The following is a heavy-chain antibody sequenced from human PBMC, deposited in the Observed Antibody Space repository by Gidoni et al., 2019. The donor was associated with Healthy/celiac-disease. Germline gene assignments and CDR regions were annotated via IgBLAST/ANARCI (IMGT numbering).Heavy chain of an antibody. CDR3: AKDYYYDSSGYHPGLGYFDY. V-gene: IGHV3-23*01. CDR1: GFTFSSYA. J-gene: IGHJ4*02. CDR2: ISGSGGST. Sequence: EVQLLESGGGLVQPGGSLRLSCAASGFTFSSYAMSWVRQAPGKGLEWVSAISGSGGSTYYADSVKGRFTISRDNSKNTLYLQMNSLRAEDTAVYYCAKDYYYDSSGYHPGLGYFDYWGQGTLVTVSS. D-gene: IGHD3-22*01.